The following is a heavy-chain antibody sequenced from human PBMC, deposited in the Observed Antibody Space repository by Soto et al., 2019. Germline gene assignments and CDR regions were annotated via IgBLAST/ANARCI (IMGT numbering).Heavy chain of an antibody. CDR2: ISSSSSYI. V-gene: IGHV3-21*01. J-gene: IGHJ6*02. CDR1: GFTFSSYS. Sequence: LRLSCAASGFTFSSYSMNWVRQAPGKGLEWVSSISSSSSYIYYADSVKGRFTISRDNAKNSLYLQMNSLRAEDTAVYYCACLLDIVVVPAATAYYYYGMDVWGQGTTVTVSS. D-gene: IGHD2-2*01. CDR3: ACLLDIVVVPAATAYYYYGMDV.